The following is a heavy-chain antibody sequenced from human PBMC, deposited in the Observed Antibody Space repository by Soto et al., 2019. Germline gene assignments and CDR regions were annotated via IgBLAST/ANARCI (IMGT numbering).Heavy chain of an antibody. CDR3: ARDLREWFGENYYYYGMDV. V-gene: IGHV4-61*01. CDR2: IYYSGST. Sequence: PSETLSLTCTVSGGSVSSGSYYWSWIRQPPGKGLEWIGYIYYSGSTNYNPSLKSRVTISVDTSKNQFSLKLSSVTAADTAVYYCARDLREWFGENYYYYGMDVWGQGTTVTVSS. CDR1: GGSVSSGSYY. D-gene: IGHD3-10*01. J-gene: IGHJ6*02.